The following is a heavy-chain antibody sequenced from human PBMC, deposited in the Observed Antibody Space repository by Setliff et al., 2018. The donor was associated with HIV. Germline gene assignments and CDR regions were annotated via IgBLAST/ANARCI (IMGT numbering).Heavy chain of an antibody. D-gene: IGHD6-19*01. V-gene: IGHV3-11*01. CDR3: ARPSPVVAGSGGAFDI. CDR1: GFTFSDYY. J-gene: IGHJ3*02. CDR2: ISSSGSTI. Sequence: GRSLRLSCAASGFTFSDYYMSWIRQAPGKGLEWVSYISSSGSTIYYADSVKGRFTISRDNAKNSLYLQMNSLRAEDTAVYYCARPSPVVAGSGGAFDIWVQGTMVTVSS.